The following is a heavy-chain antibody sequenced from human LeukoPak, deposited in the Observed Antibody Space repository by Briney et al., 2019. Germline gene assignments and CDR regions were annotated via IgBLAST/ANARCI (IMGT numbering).Heavy chain of an antibody. Sequence: PGGSLRLSCAASGFIFSPYAMSWVRQAPGKGLEWVSGIRGSGDSTYYADSVKGRFTISRDNSKNTLYLQMNSLRAEDTAVYYCAKGHTDSEWLYFDSWGQGSLVTVSS. CDR1: GFIFSPYA. CDR2: IRGSGDST. D-gene: IGHD5-12*01. CDR3: AKGHTDSEWLYFDS. V-gene: IGHV3-23*01. J-gene: IGHJ4*02.